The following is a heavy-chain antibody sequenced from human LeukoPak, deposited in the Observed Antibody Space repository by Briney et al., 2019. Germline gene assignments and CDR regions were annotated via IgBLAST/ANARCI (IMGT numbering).Heavy chain of an antibody. V-gene: IGHV3-7*01. CDR3: AREADTAMVGDAFDI. Sequence: PGGSLRLXCAASGFTFSSYWMSWVRQAPGKGLEWVANIKQDGSEKYYVDSVKGRFTISRDNAKNSLYLQMNSLRAEDTAVYYCAREADTAMVGDAFDIWGQGTMVTVSS. J-gene: IGHJ3*02. CDR2: IKQDGSEK. CDR1: GFTFSSYW. D-gene: IGHD5-18*01.